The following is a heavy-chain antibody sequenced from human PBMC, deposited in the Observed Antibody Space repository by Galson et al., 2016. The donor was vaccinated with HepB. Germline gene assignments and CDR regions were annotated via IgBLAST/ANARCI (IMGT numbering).Heavy chain of an antibody. J-gene: IGHJ4*02. CDR1: GFTFSSYW. D-gene: IGHD2-15*01. CDR3: ARERGGTGYCDGGSCYQTFDY. CDR2: ISSSSGYI. Sequence: SLRLSCAASGFTFSSYWMSWVRQAPGKGLEWVSSISSSSGYIYYADSVKGRYTISRDNAKNSLYRQMNSLRAEDKAVYYCARERGGTGYCDGGSCYQTFDYWGQGTLVTVSS. V-gene: IGHV3-21*01.